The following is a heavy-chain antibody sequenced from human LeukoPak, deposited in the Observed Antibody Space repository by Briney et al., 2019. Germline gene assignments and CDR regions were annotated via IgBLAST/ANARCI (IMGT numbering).Heavy chain of an antibody. Sequence: SETLSLTCAVYGVSFTDYYLSWIRQSPGKGLEWIGEINHIGSTNYNPSLKSRVTISVDRSKNQFSLKLRSVTAADSTGYYCARSPAGTTSHRGIFDYWGQGILVTVSS. J-gene: IGHJ4*02. D-gene: IGHD3-10*01. V-gene: IGHV4-34*01. CDR3: ARSPAGTTSHRGIFDY. CDR1: GVSFTDYY. CDR2: INHIGST.